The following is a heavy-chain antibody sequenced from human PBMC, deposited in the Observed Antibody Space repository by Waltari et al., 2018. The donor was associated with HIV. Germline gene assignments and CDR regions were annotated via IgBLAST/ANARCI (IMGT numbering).Heavy chain of an antibody. Sequence: EVRLVESGGGLVKPGVSITLSCTASGFNLTPFPMTWVRLAPSKGLEWVSSITRGSSYLYYSDAVKGRFTVSRDNAKNSLFLQLKALTAEDTALYFCVRDRTSVTTGDFDSWGQGVPVTVSS. CDR3: VRDRTSVTTGDFDS. V-gene: IGHV3-21*02. CDR2: ITRGSSYL. J-gene: IGHJ4*02. CDR1: GFNLTPFP. D-gene: IGHD1-1*01.